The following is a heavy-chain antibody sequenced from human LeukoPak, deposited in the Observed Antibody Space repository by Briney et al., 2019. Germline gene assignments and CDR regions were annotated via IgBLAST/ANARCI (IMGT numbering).Heavy chain of an antibody. CDR3: ARGIWSDTAMPDPPICYYYMDL. Sequence: PGGSLSLFCAPSGFTFSIYSMNWARHAPGEGREWVSSISSSSSYIYYAHTVNGRFTISRDNAKDSLYPQMNSLRAEDTAVYYCARGIWSDTAMPDPPICYYYMDLWGKGTTVTISS. V-gene: IGHV3-21*04. J-gene: IGHJ6*03. CDR2: ISSSSSYI. D-gene: IGHD5-18*01. CDR1: GFTFSIYS.